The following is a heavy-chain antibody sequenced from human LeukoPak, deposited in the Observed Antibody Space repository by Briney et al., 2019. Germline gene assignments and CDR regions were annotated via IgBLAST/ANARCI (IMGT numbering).Heavy chain of an antibody. CDR1: GFTFSSYW. CDR3: ARGAAAGPFSDGLDY. J-gene: IGHJ4*02. V-gene: IGHV3-30-3*01. CDR2: ISYDGSNK. D-gene: IGHD6-13*01. Sequence: PGGSLRLSCAASGFTFSSYWMSWVRQAPGKGLEWVAVISYDGSNKYYADSVKGRFTISRDNSKNTLYLQMNSLRAEDTAVYYCARGAAAGPFSDGLDYWGQGTLVTVSS.